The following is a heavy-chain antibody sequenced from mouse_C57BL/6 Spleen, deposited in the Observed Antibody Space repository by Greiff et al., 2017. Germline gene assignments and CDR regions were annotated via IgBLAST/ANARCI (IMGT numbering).Heavy chain of an antibody. J-gene: IGHJ2*01. CDR3: ARGALGFDY. Sequence: QVQLQQSGPELVKPGASVKISCKASGYAFSSSWMNWVKQRPGKGLEWIGRIYPGDGDTNYNWKFKGKATLTADKASSTAYMQLSSLTSEDSAVYFCARGALGFDYWGQGTTLTVSS. V-gene: IGHV1-82*01. CDR2: IYPGDGDT. CDR1: GYAFSSSW.